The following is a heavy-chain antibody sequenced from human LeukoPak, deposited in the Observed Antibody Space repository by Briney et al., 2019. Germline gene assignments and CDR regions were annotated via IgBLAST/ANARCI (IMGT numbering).Heavy chain of an antibody. CDR1: GASIRSHC. Sequence: PSETLSLTCFFSGASIRSHCWNWIRQPPGKGLEWIGYIYYSGGTKYNSSLKSRVTISEDTSKNQFSLKLKSVTAADTAVYYCARAGSASNGFAFDLCGQGTIVVVSS. D-gene: IGHD5-18*01. V-gene: IGHV4-59*11. CDR3: ARAGSASNGFAFDL. CDR2: IYYSGGT. J-gene: IGHJ3*01.